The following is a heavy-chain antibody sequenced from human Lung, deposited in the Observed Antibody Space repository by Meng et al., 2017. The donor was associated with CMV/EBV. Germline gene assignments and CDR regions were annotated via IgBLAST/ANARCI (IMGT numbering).Heavy chain of an antibody. D-gene: IGHD3-16*01. CDR3: AKDISPTPVMSDGMDV. Sequence: GGSLRLXCAASGFTFDDYAIHWVRQPPGKGLEWVSGIKWSGDRAVYADSVKGRLIVSRDNAKNSLFLQMNTLRADDTALYYCAKDISPTPVMSDGMDVWGHGTTVTVSS. CDR2: IKWSGDRA. V-gene: IGHV3-9*01. J-gene: IGHJ6*02. CDR1: GFTFDDYA.